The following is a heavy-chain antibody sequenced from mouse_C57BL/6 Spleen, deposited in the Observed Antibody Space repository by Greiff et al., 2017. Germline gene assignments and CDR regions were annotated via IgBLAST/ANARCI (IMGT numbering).Heavy chain of an antibody. J-gene: IGHJ4*01. CDR1: GSTFSSYA. V-gene: IGHV5-4*03. CDR2: ISDGGSYT. Sequence: EVKLVESGGGLVKPGGSLKLSCAASGSTFSSYAMSWVRQTPEKRLEWVATISDGGSYTYYPDNVKGRFTISRDNAKNNLYLQMRHLKSEDTAMYYCAREGSYAMDYWGQGTSVTVSS. CDR3: AREGSYAMDY.